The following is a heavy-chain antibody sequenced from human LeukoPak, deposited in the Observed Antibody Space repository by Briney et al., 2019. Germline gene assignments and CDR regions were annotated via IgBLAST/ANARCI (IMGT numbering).Heavy chain of an antibody. CDR3: ARPLTVSNTLLDAFDI. Sequence: GGSLRLSCAASGFTFSSYAMTWVRQAPGKGLEWVSFISSSGGSTYYADSLKGRFTISRDNSKNTLYLQMNSLRAEATAVYYCARPLTVSNTLLDAFDISGQGTMVTVSS. CDR2: ISSSGGST. J-gene: IGHJ3*02. V-gene: IGHV3-23*01. CDR1: GFTFSSYA. D-gene: IGHD1-26*01.